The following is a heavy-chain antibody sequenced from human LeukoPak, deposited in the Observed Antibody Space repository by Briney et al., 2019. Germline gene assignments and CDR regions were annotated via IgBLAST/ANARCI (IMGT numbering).Heavy chain of an antibody. CDR3: AREGMSCSSTTCFFDY. Sequence: GGSLRLSCAASGFTFSSYGMHWVRQAPGKGLEEVTVIWYDGSIPYYADSVKGRFTISRDNSKNTLYLQMSSLRAEDTAVYYCAREGMSCSSTTCFFDYWGQGTLATVSS. CDR1: GFTFSSYG. D-gene: IGHD2-2*01. V-gene: IGHV3-33*01. CDR2: IWYDGSIP. J-gene: IGHJ4*02.